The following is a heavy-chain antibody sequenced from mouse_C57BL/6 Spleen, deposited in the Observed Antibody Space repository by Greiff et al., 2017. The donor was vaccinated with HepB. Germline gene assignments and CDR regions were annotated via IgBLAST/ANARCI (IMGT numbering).Heavy chain of an antibody. CDR3: TAHYYGSSCGY. Sequence: VQLQQSGAELVRPGASVKLSCTASGFNFKDDYMHWVKQRPEQGLEWIGWIDPENGDTEYASKFQGKATITADTSSNTAYLQLSSLTSEDTAVYYCTAHYYGSSCGYWGQGTTLTVSS. CDR2: IDPENGDT. J-gene: IGHJ2*01. CDR1: GFNFKDDY. D-gene: IGHD1-1*01. V-gene: IGHV14-4*01.